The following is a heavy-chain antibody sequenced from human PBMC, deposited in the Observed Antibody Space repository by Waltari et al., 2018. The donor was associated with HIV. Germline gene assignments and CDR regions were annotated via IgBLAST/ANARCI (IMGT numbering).Heavy chain of an antibody. CDR1: GSNFIYTG. V-gene: IGHV3-30*18. CDR2: ISDDGHKT. D-gene: IGHD3-9*01. CDR3: VKDGPPVEKSDYFEL. J-gene: IGHJ4*02. Sequence: QAQLVESGGGVVQPGGSLGLSGAAHGSNFIYTGIDWVRQTPGKGLEWAAVISDDGHKTFYADSVRGRFTISRDNSNNKLSLQMNSLRPEDAGIYYCVKDGPPVEKSDYFELWGQGTLVTVSS.